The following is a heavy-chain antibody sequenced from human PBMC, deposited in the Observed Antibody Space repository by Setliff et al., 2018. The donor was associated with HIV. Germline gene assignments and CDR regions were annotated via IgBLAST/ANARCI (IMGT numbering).Heavy chain of an antibody. CDR2: ISATTGDT. J-gene: IGHJ5*02. Sequence: GGSLRLSCAASGFTFGTYAMSWVRQAPGRGLEWVSAISATTGDTYYADSVKGRFTISRDNSKKMLYLQMNSLRAEDTAVYYCAKCGGTCWHNFFGPWGQGTLVTVSS. V-gene: IGHV3-23*01. D-gene: IGHD2-15*01. CDR3: AKCGGTCWHNFFGP. CDR1: GFTFGTYA.